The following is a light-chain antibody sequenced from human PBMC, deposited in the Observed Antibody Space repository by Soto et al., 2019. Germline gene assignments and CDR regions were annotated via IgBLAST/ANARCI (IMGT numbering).Light chain of an antibody. CDR3: QQYGSSPPYT. Sequence: EIVLTQSPGTLSLSPGERATLSCRASQSVSSSYSAWYQQKPGQAPRLLIYGASSRATGIPDRFSGSGSGTDFALTIRILEPEDFAAYYCQQYGSSPPYTFGQGTKLQIK. CDR1: QSVSSSY. CDR2: GAS. J-gene: IGKJ2*01. V-gene: IGKV3-20*01.